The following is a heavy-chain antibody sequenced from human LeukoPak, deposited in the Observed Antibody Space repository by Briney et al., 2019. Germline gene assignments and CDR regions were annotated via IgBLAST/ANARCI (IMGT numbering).Heavy chain of an antibody. CDR2: IIPIFGTA. CDR3: ARDPSGGSYSSSWERAFDI. V-gene: IGHV1-69*13. D-gene: IGHD6-13*01. J-gene: IGHJ3*02. Sequence: ASVKVSCKASGGTFSSYAISWVRQAPGQGLEWMGGIIPIFGTANYAQKFQGRVTITADESTGTAYMELSSLRSEDTAVYYCARDPSGGSYSSSWERAFDIWGQGTMVTVSS. CDR1: GGTFSSYA.